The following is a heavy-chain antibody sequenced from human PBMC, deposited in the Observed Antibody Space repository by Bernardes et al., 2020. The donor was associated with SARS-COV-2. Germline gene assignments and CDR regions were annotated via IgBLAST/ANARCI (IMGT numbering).Heavy chain of an antibody. J-gene: IGHJ4*02. CDR1: VYTLTGYY. Sequence: VSVKASCKGSVYTLTGYYMHWVRQAPGQGLEWMGWINPNSCDTNYAQIFQGRVTITRDTSIITVYMELSRLRSDDSAVYYCAGVQFFEWLLYSWGQGNLDTVSS. D-gene: IGHD3-3*01. CDR3: AGVQFFEWLLYS. CDR2: INPNSCDT. V-gene: IGHV1-2*02.